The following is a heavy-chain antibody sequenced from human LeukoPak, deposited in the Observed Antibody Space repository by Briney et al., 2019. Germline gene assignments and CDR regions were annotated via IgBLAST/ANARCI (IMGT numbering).Heavy chain of an antibody. CDR3: ARDLGPDYDFWSASSKWFDP. D-gene: IGHD3-3*01. Sequence: PSETLSLTCIVSGGSITSSYYWGWIRQSPGKGLEWIGSIFYSGSTYYNPSLESRVTISIDTSENQFSLKLSSVTAADTAVYYCARDLGPDYDFWSASSKWFDPWGQGTLVTVSS. J-gene: IGHJ5*02. CDR2: IFYSGST. CDR1: GGSITSSYY. V-gene: IGHV4-39*07.